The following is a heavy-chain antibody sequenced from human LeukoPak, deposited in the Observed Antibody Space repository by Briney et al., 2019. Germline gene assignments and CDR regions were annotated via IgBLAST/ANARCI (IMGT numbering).Heavy chain of an antibody. CDR2: INHSGST. CDR1: GGSFSGYY. V-gene: IGHV4-34*01. J-gene: IGHJ6*02. D-gene: IGHD1-7*01. CDR3: ARVAGTTVIDYYYYGMDV. Sequence: SETLSLTCAVYGGSFSGYYWSWIRQPPGKGLEWIGEINHSGSTNYNPSLKSRVTISVDTSKNQFSLKLSSVTAADTAVYYCARVAGTTVIDYYYYGMDVWGQGTTVTVSS.